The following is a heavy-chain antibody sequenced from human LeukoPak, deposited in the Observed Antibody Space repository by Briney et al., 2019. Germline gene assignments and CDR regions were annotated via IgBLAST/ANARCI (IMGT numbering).Heavy chain of an antibody. J-gene: IGHJ4*02. CDR3: ARAFGSNRGQQLVSYFDY. Sequence: SETLSLTCTVSGGSISSYYWSWIRQPPGKGLEWIGYIYYSGSTNYNPSLKSRVTISVDTSKNQFSLKLSSVTAADTAVYYCARAFGSNRGQQLVSYFDYWGQGTLVTVSS. D-gene: IGHD6-13*01. CDR1: GGSISSYY. CDR2: IYYSGST. V-gene: IGHV4-59*01.